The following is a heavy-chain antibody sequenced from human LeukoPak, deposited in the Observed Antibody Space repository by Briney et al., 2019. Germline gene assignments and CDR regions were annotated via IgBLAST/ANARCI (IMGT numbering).Heavy chain of an antibody. Sequence: SGGSLRLSCAASGFTFDDYGMSWVRHAPGKGLEWVSGINWNGGSTGYADSVKGRFTISRDNAKNSLYLQMNSLRAEDTALYYCARDGXXXYDXXDDYWGQGTLVTVSS. CDR3: ARDGXXXYDXXDDY. CDR2: INWNGGST. CDR1: GFTFDDYG. J-gene: IGHJ4*02. D-gene: IGHD5-12*01. V-gene: IGHV3-20*04.